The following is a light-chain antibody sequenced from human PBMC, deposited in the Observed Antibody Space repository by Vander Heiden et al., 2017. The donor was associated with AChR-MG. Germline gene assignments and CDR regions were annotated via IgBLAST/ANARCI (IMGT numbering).Light chain of an antibody. J-gene: IGLJ2*01. V-gene: IGLV1-47*01. CDR2: RNN. CDR3: AAWDDSLSGPA. Sequence: QSVLTQPPSASGTPGQRVTIPCSGSSSNIGSNYVYWYQQLPGTAPKLLIYRNNQRPSGVPDRFSGSKSGTSASLAISGLRSEDEADYYCAAWDDSLSGPAFGGGTKLTVL. CDR1: SSNIGSNY.